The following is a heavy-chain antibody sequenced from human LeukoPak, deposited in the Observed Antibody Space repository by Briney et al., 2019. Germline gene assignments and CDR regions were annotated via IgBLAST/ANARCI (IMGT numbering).Heavy chain of an antibody. Sequence: SQTLSLTCTVSGGSISSGDYYWSWIRQPPGKGLEWIGYIYYSGSTYYNPSLKSRVTISVDTSKNQFSLKLSSVTAADTAVYYSASWPPFTWIGIDYWGQGTLVTVSS. CDR1: GGSISSGDYY. V-gene: IGHV4-30-4*01. CDR3: ASWPPFTWIGIDY. D-gene: IGHD5-12*01. J-gene: IGHJ4*02. CDR2: IYYSGST.